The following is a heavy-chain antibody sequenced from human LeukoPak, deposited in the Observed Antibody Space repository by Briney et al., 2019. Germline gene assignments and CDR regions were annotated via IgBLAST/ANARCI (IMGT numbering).Heavy chain of an antibody. CDR1: GGSISSGGYY. D-gene: IGHD3-9*01. CDR2: TFYRGTT. J-gene: IGHJ3*02. Sequence: SETLSLTCTVSGGSISSGGYYWSWFRQPPGKGLEWIGYTFYRGTTYYNPSLKSRVTISLDRSKNQFSLNMSSVTAADTAMYYGARGKGYDSPSGAFDIWGQGAMVTVSS. V-gene: IGHV4-30-2*01. CDR3: ARGKGYDSPSGAFDI.